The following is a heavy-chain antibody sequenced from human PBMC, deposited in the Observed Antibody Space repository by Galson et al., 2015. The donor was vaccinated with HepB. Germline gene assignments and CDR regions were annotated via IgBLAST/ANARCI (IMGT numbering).Heavy chain of an antibody. D-gene: IGHD3-16*01. CDR1: GFTFSNYE. Sequence: SLRLSCAASGFTFSNYEMNWVRQAPGKGLEWVSYISRSGSAIYYADSVKGRFTTSRDNAKNSLYLQMNSLRAEDTAVYYCARQWVNYGHFDYWGQGTLVTVSS. CDR2: ISRSGSAI. J-gene: IGHJ4*02. V-gene: IGHV3-48*03. CDR3: ARQWVNYGHFDY.